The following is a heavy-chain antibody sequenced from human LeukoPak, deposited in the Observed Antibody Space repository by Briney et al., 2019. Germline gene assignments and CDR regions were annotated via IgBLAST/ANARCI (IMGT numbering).Heavy chain of an antibody. J-gene: IGHJ4*02. V-gene: IGHV3-33*06. CDR3: AKALGIAAAGLFDY. CDR2: IWYDGSNK. Sequence: GSLRLSCAASGFTFSSYGMHWVRQAPGKGLEWVAVIWYDGSNKYYADSVKGRFTISRDNSKNTLYLQMNSLRAEDTAVYYCAKALGIAAAGLFDYWGQGTLVTVSS. CDR1: GFTFSSYG. D-gene: IGHD6-13*01.